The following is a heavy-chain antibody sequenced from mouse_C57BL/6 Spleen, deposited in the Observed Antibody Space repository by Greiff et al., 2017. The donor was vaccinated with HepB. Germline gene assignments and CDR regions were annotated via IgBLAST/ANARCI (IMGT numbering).Heavy chain of an antibody. D-gene: IGHD1-1*01. CDR1: GYAFSSSW. Sequence: QVQLQQSGPELVKPGASVKISCKASGYAFSSSWMNWVKQRPGKGLEWIGRIYPGDGDNNYKGKFKGKAILTADKSSSTAYMLLSSLTSEDSAVYFCARPITTVVAEDWYFDVWGTGTTVTVSS. J-gene: IGHJ1*03. CDR3: ARPITTVVAEDWYFDV. V-gene: IGHV1-82*01. CDR2: IYPGDGDN.